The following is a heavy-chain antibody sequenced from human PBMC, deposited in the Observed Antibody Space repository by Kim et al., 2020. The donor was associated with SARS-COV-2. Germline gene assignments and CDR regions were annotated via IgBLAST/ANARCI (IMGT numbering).Heavy chain of an antibody. CDR3: ARDRGNWNDRFDY. CDR1: GGSISSGSYY. CDR2: IYTSGST. Sequence: SETLSLTCTVSGGSISSGSYYWSWIRQPAGKGLEWIGRIYTSGSTNYNPSLKSRVTISVDTSKNQFSLKLSSVTAADTAVYYCARDRGNWNDRFDYWGQGTLVTVSS. D-gene: IGHD1-1*01. J-gene: IGHJ4*02. V-gene: IGHV4-61*02.